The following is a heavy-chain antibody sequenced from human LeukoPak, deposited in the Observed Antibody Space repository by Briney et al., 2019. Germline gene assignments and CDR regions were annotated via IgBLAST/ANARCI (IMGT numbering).Heavy chain of an antibody. CDR1: GYTLTELS. CDR2: FDPEDGET. V-gene: IGHV1-24*01. D-gene: IGHD3-22*01. J-gene: IGHJ4*02. Sequence: ASVKVSCKVSGYTLTELSMHWVRQAPGKGLEWMGGFDPEDGETIYAQKFQGRVTITRDTSASTAYMELSSLRSEDMAVYYCARSHSSGYSLSFDYWGQGTLVTVSS. CDR3: ARSHSSGYSLSFDY.